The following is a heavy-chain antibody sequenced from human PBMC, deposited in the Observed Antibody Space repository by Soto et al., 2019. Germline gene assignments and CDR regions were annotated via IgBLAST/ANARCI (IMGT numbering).Heavy chain of an antibody. CDR2: IWYDGSNK. Sequence: GGSLRLSCAASGFTLSSYGMHWVRQAPGKGLERVAVIWYDGSNKYYADSVKGRFTISRDNSKNTLYLQMNSLRAEDTVVYYCARDRYVFTVAGTKALDIWCQRPIVTVSS. J-gene: IGHJ3*02. D-gene: IGHD6-19*01. CDR3: ARDRYVFTVAGTKALDI. CDR1: GFTLSSYG. V-gene: IGHV3-33*01.